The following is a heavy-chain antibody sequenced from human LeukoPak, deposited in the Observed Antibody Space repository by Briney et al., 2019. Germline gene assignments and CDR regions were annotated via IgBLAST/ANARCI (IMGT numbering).Heavy chain of an antibody. CDR1: GFSLDDYA. V-gene: IGHV3-43D*03. CDR2: ITWDGGST. CDR3: AKDDSSSSWAGYFDY. D-gene: IGHD6-6*01. J-gene: IGHJ4*02. Sequence: GGSLRLSCAASGFSLDDYALHWVRRAPGKGLEWVSLITWDGGSTYYADSVKGRFTISRDNSKKSLYLQMNSLRAEDTALYYCAKDDSSSSWAGYFDYWGQGTLVTVSS.